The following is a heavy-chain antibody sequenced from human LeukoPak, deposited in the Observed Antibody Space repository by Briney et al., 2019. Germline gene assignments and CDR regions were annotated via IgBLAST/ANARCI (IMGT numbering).Heavy chain of an antibody. D-gene: IGHD2-2*01. J-gene: IGHJ5*02. CDR1: GYTFTDYY. V-gene: IGHV1-2*02. CDR2: INANNGDT. Sequence: GASVKVSCKASGYTFTDYYVHWVRQAPGQGLERMGWINANNGDTNYAQKFQGRVTMTRDTSISTAYMDLTRLRSDDTAVYYCARVSPIYQLFFWFDPWGQGTLVTVSS. CDR3: ARVSPIYQLFFWFDP.